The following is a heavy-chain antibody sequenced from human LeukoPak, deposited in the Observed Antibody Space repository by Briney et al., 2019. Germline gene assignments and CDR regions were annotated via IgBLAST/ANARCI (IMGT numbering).Heavy chain of an antibody. CDR3: ARVGRYGYNLEYFDY. CDR2: IYYSGST. J-gene: IGHJ4*02. Sequence: SETLSLTXTVSGGSISSYYWSWIRQPPGKGLDWIGYIYYSGSTNYNPSLKSRVTISVNTSKNQFSLKLSSVTAADTAVYYCARVGRYGYNLEYFDYWGQGTLVTVSS. D-gene: IGHD5-24*01. CDR1: GGSISSYY. V-gene: IGHV4-59*01.